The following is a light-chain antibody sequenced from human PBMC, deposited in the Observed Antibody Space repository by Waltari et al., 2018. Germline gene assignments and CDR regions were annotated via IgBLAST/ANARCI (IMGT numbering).Light chain of an antibody. CDR1: SSDVGGYAY. CDR2: EVT. J-gene: IGLJ3*02. Sequence: QSALTQPPSASGSPGQSVTIPCPGTSSDVGGYAYVSWYQQHPDKAPKLMIYEVTKRPSVVPDRFSGSKSGNTASLTVSGLQAEDEADYYCSSYAGSNLWVFGGGTKLTVL. V-gene: IGLV2-8*01. CDR3: SSYAGSNLWV.